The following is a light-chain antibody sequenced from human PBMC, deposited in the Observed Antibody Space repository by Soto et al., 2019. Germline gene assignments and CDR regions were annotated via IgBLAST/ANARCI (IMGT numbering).Light chain of an antibody. V-gene: IGLV1-51*01. CDR1: KSDIGSNT. CDR3: GSWDSSLSAYV. CDR2: DDD. J-gene: IGLJ1*01. Sequence: QSVLTQPPSASGTPGQRVTISCSGGKSDIGSNTVYWFQQLPGTAPKLLIYDDDKRPSGIPDRFSGSKSGTSATLGITGFRTGDEADYYCGSWDSSLSAYVFGTGTKLTVL.